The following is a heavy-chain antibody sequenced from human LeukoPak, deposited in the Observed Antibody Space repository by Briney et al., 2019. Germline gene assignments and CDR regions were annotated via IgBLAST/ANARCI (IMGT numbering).Heavy chain of an antibody. V-gene: IGHV3-30*02. J-gene: IGHJ3*02. Sequence: GGSLRLSCAASGFTFSSYGMHWVRQAPGKGLAWVAFIRYDGSNKYYADSVKGRFTISRDNSKNTLYLQMNSLRAEDTAVYYCAKSLRYFDWNDAFDIWGQGTMVTVSS. D-gene: IGHD3-9*01. CDR1: GFTFSSYG. CDR2: IRYDGSNK. CDR3: AKSLRYFDWNDAFDI.